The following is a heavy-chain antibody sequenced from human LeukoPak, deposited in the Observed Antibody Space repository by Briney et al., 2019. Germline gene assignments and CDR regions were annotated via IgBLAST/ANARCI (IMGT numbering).Heavy chain of an antibody. Sequence: GGSLRLSCAASGFSFSNAWMSWVRQAPGKGLEWVGRIQSKVDGGSTDYAAPVKDRFTKSRDDSENNLYLQMSSLKIEDTAVYFCTAALYYYASGRPDFWGQGTLVTVSS. V-gene: IGHV3-15*01. CDR2: IQSKVDGGST. D-gene: IGHD3-10*01. CDR1: GFSFSNAW. CDR3: TAALYYYASGRPDF. J-gene: IGHJ4*02.